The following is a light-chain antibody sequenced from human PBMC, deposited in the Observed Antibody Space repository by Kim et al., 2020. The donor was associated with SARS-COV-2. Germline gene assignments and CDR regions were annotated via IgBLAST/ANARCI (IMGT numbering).Light chain of an antibody. CDR1: SSDVGGYDY. CDR2: DVS. Sequence: GQSITISCTGTSSDVGGYDYVSWYQQHTGKAPKFMIYDVSKRPSGVSDRFSGSKSGNTASLTISGLQAEDEADYYCSSYTSSNIYVFGTGTKVTVL. V-gene: IGLV2-14*03. CDR3: SSYTSSNIYV. J-gene: IGLJ1*01.